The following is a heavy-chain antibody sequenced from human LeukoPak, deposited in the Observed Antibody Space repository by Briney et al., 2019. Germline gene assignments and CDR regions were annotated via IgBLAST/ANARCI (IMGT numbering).Heavy chain of an antibody. CDR3: ASGQSGYSYGLFDY. V-gene: IGHV4-34*01. Sequence: SETLSLTCAVYGGSFSGYYWGWIRQPPGKGLEWIGEINHSGSTNYNPSLKSRVTISLDTSKKQFSLKLSTVTAADTAVYYCASGQSGYSYGLFDYWGQGTLVTVSS. J-gene: IGHJ4*02. CDR2: INHSGST. CDR1: GGSFSGYY. D-gene: IGHD5-18*01.